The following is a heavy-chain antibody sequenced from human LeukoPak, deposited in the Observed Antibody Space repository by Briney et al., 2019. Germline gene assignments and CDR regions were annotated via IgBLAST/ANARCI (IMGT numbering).Heavy chain of an antibody. J-gene: IGHJ6*04. D-gene: IGHD2-2*01. V-gene: IGHV3-30*02. Sequence: PGGSLRLSCAASGFTFSSYAMSWVRQAPGKGLEWVAFIRYDGSNKYYADSVKGRFTISRDNSKNTLYLQMNSLRAEDTAVYYCAKDYRPYCSSTSCTSMDVWGKGTTVTVSS. CDR1: GFTFSSYA. CDR2: IRYDGSNK. CDR3: AKDYRPYCSSTSCTSMDV.